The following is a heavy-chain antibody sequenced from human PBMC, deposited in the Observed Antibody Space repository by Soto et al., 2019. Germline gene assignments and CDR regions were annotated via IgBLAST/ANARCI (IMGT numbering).Heavy chain of an antibody. J-gene: IGHJ5*02. CDR3: AKDHHGTTTGWFDP. D-gene: IGHD1-7*01. V-gene: IGHV3-30*18. CDR1: GFNFSSYG. CDR2: ISYDGSNK. Sequence: GESLKISCAASGFNFSSYGMHWVRQAPGKGLEWVAVISYDGSNKYYADSVKGRFTISRDNSKNTLYLQMNSLRAEDTAVYYCAKDHHGTTTGWFDPWGQGTLVTVSS.